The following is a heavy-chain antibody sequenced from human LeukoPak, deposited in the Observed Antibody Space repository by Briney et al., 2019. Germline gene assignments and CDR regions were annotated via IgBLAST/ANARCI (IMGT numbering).Heavy chain of an antibody. V-gene: IGHV4-59*01. J-gene: IGHJ5*02. CDR1: GGSFSGYY. Sequence: SETLSLTCAVYGGSFSGYYWSWIRQPPGQGLEWMGYIYYSGSTNYNPSLKSRVTISVDTSKNQFSLKLNSVTAADTAMYYCARDGSRFVTMNWFDPWGQGTLVTVSS. CDR3: ARDGSRFVTMNWFDP. CDR2: IYYSGST. D-gene: IGHD3-10*01.